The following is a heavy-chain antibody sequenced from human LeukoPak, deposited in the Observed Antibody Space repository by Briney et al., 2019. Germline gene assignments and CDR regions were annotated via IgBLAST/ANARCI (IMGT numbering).Heavy chain of an antibody. CDR3: ARKYSGSYFSL. CDR2: IYYSGST. Sequence: SETLSLTCTVSGGSISSYYWSWIRQPPGKGLEWIGYIYYSGSTNYNPSLKSRVTISVDTSKNQFSLKLSSVTAADTAVYYCARKYSGSYFSLWGQGTLVIVSS. V-gene: IGHV4-59*01. D-gene: IGHD1-26*01. J-gene: IGHJ4*02. CDR1: GGSISSYY.